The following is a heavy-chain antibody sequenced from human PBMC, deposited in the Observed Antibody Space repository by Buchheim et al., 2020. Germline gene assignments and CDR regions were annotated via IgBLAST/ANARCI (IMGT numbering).Heavy chain of an antibody. CDR3: ARDRFSGEGYYFDY. D-gene: IGHD2-15*01. Sequence: QVQLVESGGGVVQPGRSLRLSCAASGFTFSSYGMHWVRQAPGKGLEWVAVIWYDGSNKYYADSVKGRFTISRDNSKNTLYMQMNSLRAEDTAVYYCARDRFSGEGYYFDYWGQGTL. CDR2: IWYDGSNK. CDR1: GFTFSSYG. J-gene: IGHJ4*02. V-gene: IGHV3-33*01.